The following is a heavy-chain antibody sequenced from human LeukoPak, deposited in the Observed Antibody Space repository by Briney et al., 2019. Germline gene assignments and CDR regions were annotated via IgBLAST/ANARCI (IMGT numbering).Heavy chain of an antibody. D-gene: IGHD1-1*01. CDR2: ISGSGDTT. CDR1: GLTVTSNY. V-gene: IGHV3-23*01. J-gene: IGHJ4*02. CDR3: AKGHSAHGTGFDY. Sequence: GGSLRLSCAASGLTVTSNYMSWVRQAPGKGLEWVSTISGSGDTTYYADSVKGRFTISRDNLKNTLYVEMNSLRVEDTAVYYCAKGHSAHGTGFDYWGQGTLVTVSS.